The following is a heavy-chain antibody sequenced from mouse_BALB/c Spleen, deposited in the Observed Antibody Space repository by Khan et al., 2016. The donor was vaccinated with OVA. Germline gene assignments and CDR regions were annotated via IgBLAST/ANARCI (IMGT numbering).Heavy chain of an antibody. Sequence: QVQLKESGPELVKPGASVKISCKASGYTFTAYDINWVKQRPGQGLEWIGWIYPVDGSTQYNEDFKGKATLTADRSSNTAYMQLSSLTSENSAVYFCAREGLRGVAIDYWGQGTSVSVSS. D-gene: IGHD2-4*01. V-gene: IGHV1S56*01. CDR3: AREGLRGVAIDY. J-gene: IGHJ4*01. CDR1: GYTFTAYD. CDR2: IYPVDGST.